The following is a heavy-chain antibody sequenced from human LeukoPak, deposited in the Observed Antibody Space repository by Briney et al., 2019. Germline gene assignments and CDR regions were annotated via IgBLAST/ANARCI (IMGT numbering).Heavy chain of an antibody. CDR3: ARGLSYYEAS. Sequence: SETLSLTCAVYGESFSGYYWSWIRQPPGKGLEWIGEINHSGSTNYNPSLKSRVTISVDTSKNQFSLKLSSVTAADTAVYYCARGLSYYEASWGQGTLVTVSS. CDR1: GESFSGYY. V-gene: IGHV4-34*01. D-gene: IGHD3-22*01. CDR2: INHSGST. J-gene: IGHJ5*02.